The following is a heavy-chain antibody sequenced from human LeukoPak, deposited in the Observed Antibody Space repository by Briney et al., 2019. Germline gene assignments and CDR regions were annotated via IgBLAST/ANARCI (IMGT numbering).Heavy chain of an antibody. CDR1: GYTFTSYG. CDR3: ARGAPGSDYYYYMDV. CDR2: ISAYNGNT. V-gene: IGHV1-18*01. D-gene: IGHD4/OR15-4a*01. J-gene: IGHJ6*03. Sequence: GSPKLSCEASGYTFTSYGISWVREAPGQGLEWMGWISAYNGNTNYAQKLQGRVTMTTDTSTSTAYMELRSLRSDDTAVYYCARGAPGSDYYYYMDVWGKGTTVTVCS.